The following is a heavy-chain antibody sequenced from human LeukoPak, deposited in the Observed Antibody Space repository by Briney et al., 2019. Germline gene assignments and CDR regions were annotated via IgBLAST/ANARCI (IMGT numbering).Heavy chain of an antibody. CDR1: GYTFTGYY. J-gene: IGHJ4*02. CDR2: INPNSGGT. CDR3: ARRGYSYGDY. Sequence: ASVKVSCKASGYTFTGYYIHWVRQAPGQGLEWLGWINPNSGGTNYTQKFKGRVSMTRDTSISTVYMELSRLRSDDTAVYYCARRGYSYGDYWGQGTLVTVSS. D-gene: IGHD5-18*01. V-gene: IGHV1-2*02.